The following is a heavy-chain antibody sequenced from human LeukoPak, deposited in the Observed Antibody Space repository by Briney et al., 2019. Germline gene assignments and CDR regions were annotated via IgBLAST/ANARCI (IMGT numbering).Heavy chain of an antibody. CDR1: GYTFTSYG. CDR2: ISAYNGNT. J-gene: IGHJ6*03. CDR3: ARDGAARPRYCYYMDV. Sequence: ASVKVSCKASGYTFTSYGISWVRQAPGQGLEWMGWISAYNGNTNYAQKLQGRVTMTTDTSTSTAYMELRSLRSDDTAVYYCARDGAARPRYCYYMDVWGKGTTVTVSS. D-gene: IGHD6-6*01. V-gene: IGHV1-18*01.